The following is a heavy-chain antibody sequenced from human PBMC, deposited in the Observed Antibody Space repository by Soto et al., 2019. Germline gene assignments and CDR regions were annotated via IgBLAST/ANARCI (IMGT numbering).Heavy chain of an antibody. CDR1: GFTFSSYA. Sequence: GGSLRLSCAASGFTFSSYAMSWVRQAPGKGLEWVSAISGSGGSTYYADSVKGRFTISRDNSKNTLYLQMNSLRAEDTAVYYYAKVRAMGYYYGMDVWGQGTTVTVSS. J-gene: IGHJ6*02. V-gene: IGHV3-23*01. D-gene: IGHD5-18*01. CDR3: AKVRAMGYYYGMDV. CDR2: ISGSGGST.